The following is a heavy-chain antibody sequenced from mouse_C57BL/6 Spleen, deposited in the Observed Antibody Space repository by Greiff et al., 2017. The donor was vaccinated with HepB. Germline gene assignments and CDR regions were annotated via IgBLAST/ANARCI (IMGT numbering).Heavy chain of an antibody. V-gene: IGHV1-7*01. Sequence: QVQLQQSGAELAKPGASVKLSCKASGYTFTSYWMHWVKQRPGQGLEWIGYINPSSGYTKYNQKFKDKATLTADKSSSTAYMQLSSLTYEDSAVYYCAIYYDYDGDVPWFAYWGQGTLVTVSA. D-gene: IGHD2-4*01. J-gene: IGHJ3*01. CDR1: GYTFTSYW. CDR2: INPSSGYT. CDR3: AIYYDYDGDVPWFAY.